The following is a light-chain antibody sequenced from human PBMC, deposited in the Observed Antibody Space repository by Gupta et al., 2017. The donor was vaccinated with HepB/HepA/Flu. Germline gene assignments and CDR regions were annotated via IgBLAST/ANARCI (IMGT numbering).Light chain of an antibody. CDR3: QQDYTIYS. Sequence: DIVMTQSPDSLAVSLGERATINCKSSQSILYRPKNKNYLAWFQHKLGQPPKLLIYGASTRESGVPDRFSGSGSGTDFTLTISSRQAEDVAVYYWQQDYTIYSFGGGTEVEIK. J-gene: IGKJ4*01. V-gene: IGKV4-1*01. CDR2: GAS. CDR1: QSILYRPKNKNY.